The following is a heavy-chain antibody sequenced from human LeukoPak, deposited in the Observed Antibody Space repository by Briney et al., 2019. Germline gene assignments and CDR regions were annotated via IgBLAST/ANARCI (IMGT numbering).Heavy chain of an antibody. J-gene: IGHJ4*02. CDR1: GGSIRSTVHY. CDR3: ARDFGDFRTDY. Sequence: SETLSLTCTVSGGSIRSTVHYWAWIRQSPGKGLEWIGSSDYSGGTTYNPSLKSRVTVSVDTSKNQFSLKLTSVTAADTAVYYCARDFGDFRTDYGGQGTLVTVSS. D-gene: IGHD4-17*01. V-gene: IGHV4-39*01. CDR2: SDYSGGT.